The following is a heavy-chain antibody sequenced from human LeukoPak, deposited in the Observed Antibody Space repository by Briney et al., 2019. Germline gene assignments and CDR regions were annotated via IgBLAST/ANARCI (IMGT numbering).Heavy chain of an antibody. Sequence: GGSLTLSCAASGFTFSSYGMHWVRQAPGKGLEWVAVISYDGSNKYYADSVKGRFTISRDNSKNTLYLQMNSLRAEDTAIYYCARDIELSTWGVGTMVTVSS. V-gene: IGHV3-30*03. CDR3: ARDIELST. D-gene: IGHD3-16*02. CDR1: GFTFSSYG. J-gene: IGHJ3*01. CDR2: ISYDGSNK.